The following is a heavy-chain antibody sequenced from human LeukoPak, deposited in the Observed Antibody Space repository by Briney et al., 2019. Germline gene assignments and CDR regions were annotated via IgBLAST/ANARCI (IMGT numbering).Heavy chain of an antibody. J-gene: IGHJ3*02. V-gene: IGHV4-59*04. CDR1: GFTFSSYE. CDR3: ARHTRPGYSGYENAFDI. D-gene: IGHD5-12*01. CDR2: LFDSGNT. Sequence: GSLRLSCAASGFTFSSYEMNWVRQAPGKGLEWIGNLFDSGNTHYNPSLRSRLTMSVDTSKNQFSLKLSSVTAADTAVYYCARHTRPGYSGYENAFDIWGQGNMVTVSS.